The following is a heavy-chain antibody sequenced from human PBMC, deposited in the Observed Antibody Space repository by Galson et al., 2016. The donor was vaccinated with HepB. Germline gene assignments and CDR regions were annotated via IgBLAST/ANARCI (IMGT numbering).Heavy chain of an antibody. CDR2: IYGSGGGT. CDR3: ARGGYHAYGYNY. J-gene: IGHJ4*02. D-gene: IGHD5-18*01. Sequence: SVKVSCKASGYSFTSYNIHWVRQAPGQGLEWMGLIYGSGGGTDYAQKFQGRVTITRDTSTSTVYMELSGLTSDDRAVYYCARGGYHAYGYNYWGQGTPVTVSS. CDR1: GYSFTSYN. V-gene: IGHV1-46*01.